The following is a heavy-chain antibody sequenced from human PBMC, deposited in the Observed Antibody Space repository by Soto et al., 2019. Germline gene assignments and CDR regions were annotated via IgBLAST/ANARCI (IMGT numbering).Heavy chain of an antibody. D-gene: IGHD1-1*01. CDR2: IDWDDDK. CDR1: GFSLSTSGMC. CDR3: ARSNLRVVYNGRYSKGMDF. Sequence: SGPTLVNPTQTLTLTCTFSGFSLSTSGMCVSWIRQPPGKALEWLALIDWDDDKYYSTSLKTRLTISKDTSKNQVVLTMTNMDPGNTATYYCARSNLRVVYNGRYSKGMDFWGQGPTLTISS. J-gene: IGHJ6*02. V-gene: IGHV2-70*01.